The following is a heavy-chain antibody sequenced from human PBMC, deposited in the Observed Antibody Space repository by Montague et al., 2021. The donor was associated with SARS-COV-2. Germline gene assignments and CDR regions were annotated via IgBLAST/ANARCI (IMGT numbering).Heavy chain of an antibody. CDR3: ARGDGVVIAAPYI. Sequence: TLSLTCTVSGGSISNGGYYCSWIRQPPGKGLEWIGYMYDSGSTYYNPSLTSRVTMSLDTSKNQFSLKLSSVTAADTAVYYCARGDGVVIAAPYIWGQGTMVTASS. CDR2: MYDSGST. CDR1: GGSISNGGYY. D-gene: IGHD2-15*01. J-gene: IGHJ3*02. V-gene: IGHV4-31*03.